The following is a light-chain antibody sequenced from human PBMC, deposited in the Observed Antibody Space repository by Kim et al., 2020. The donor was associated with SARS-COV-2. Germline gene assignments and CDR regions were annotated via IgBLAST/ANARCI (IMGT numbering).Light chain of an antibody. CDR3: AAWDDSLNVL. V-gene: IGLV1-44*01. Sequence: PGQRVTISCSGSSSNIGSNTVNWYQQLPGTAPKLLIYSNNQRPSGVPDRFSGSKSGTSASLAISGLQSEDEADYYCAAWDDSLNVLFGGGTKVTVL. J-gene: IGLJ2*01. CDR2: SNN. CDR1: SSNIGSNT.